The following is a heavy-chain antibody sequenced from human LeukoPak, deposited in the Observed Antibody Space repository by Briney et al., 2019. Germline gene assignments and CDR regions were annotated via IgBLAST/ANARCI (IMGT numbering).Heavy chain of an antibody. CDR3: AKGDQQWLVRKVDY. CDR1: GFTFSGHA. D-gene: IGHD6-19*01. V-gene: IGHV3-23*01. J-gene: IGHJ4*02. CDR2: ICIRGGST. Sequence: TLRPSRAASGFTFSGHAISGVRRAPGKGLGWVSAICIRGGSTYYADSVKGRFTMSRDNSKNTLYLQMNSLRAEDTAVYYCAKGDQQWLVRKVDYWGRGTLVTVSS.